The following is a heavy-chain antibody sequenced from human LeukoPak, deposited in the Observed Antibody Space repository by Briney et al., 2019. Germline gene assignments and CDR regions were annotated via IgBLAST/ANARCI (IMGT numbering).Heavy chain of an antibody. V-gene: IGHV3-23*01. D-gene: IGHD5/OR15-5a*01. J-gene: IGHJ4*02. CDR1: GFTFSSYA. Sequence: TGGSLRLSCEASGFTFSSYAMSWVRQAPGKGLEWVAAISGPAGSWDYADSVKGRFTVSRDNSKNTLFLQMNSLRAGDTATYYCAKKVGLVSAPLWYFDVWGQGTLVAVSS. CDR2: ISGPAGSW. CDR3: AKKVGLVSAPLWYFDV.